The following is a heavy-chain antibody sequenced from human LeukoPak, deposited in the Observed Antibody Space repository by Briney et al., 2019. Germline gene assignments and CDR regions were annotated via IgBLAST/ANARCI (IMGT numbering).Heavy chain of an antibody. CDR3: ARAARGSSSFDY. CDR1: GGTFSSYA. J-gene: IGHJ4*02. CDR2: IIPIFGTA. D-gene: IGHD6-13*01. Sequence: GASVKVSCKASGGTFSSYAISWVRQAPGQGLEWMGRIIPIFGTANYAQKFQGRVTITTDESTSTAYMELSSLRSEDTAVYYCARAARGSSSFDYWGLGTLVTVSS. V-gene: IGHV1-69*05.